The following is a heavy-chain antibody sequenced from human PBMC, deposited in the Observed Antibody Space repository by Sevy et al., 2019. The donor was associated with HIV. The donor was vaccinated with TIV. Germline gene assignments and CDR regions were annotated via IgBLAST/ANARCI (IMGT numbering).Heavy chain of an antibody. CDR3: ARVISPWGYYYSYMDI. CDR1: GFAFSTYN. D-gene: IGHD7-27*01. J-gene: IGHJ6*03. CDR2: IDSSSTTI. V-gene: IGHV3-48*01. Sequence: GGSLRLSCAASGFAFSTYNMNWVRQAPGKGLEWVSHIDSSSTTINYADSVKGQFTISRDNAKNSLYLQMDSLRAEDTAMYYCARVISPWGYYYSYMDIWGIGTTVTVSS.